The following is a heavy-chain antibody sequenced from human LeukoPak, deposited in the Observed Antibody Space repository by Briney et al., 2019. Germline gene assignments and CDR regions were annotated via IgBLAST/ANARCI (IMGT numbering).Heavy chain of an antibody. CDR1: GFTFSSYG. J-gene: IGHJ4*02. D-gene: IGHD3-22*01. CDR3: ARGDHYDSSGYLGKY. CDR2: IWYDGSNK. V-gene: IGHV3-33*01. Sequence: PGGSLRLSCAASGFTFSSYGMHWVRQAPGKGLEWVAVIWYDGSNKYYADSVKGRFTISRDNSKNTLYLQMNSLRAEDTAVYYCARGDHYDSSGYLGKYWGQGTLVTVSS.